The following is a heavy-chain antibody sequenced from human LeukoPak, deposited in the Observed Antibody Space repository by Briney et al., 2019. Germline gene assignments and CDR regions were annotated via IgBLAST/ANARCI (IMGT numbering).Heavy chain of an antibody. D-gene: IGHD3-9*01. CDR3: ARRSRILTGYYTWYYYYYMDV. CDR2: INHSRST. J-gene: IGHJ6*03. Sequence: SETLSLTCGVYGGSFSGYYWSWLRQPPGKGLEWIGEINHSRSTNYNPSLKSRVTISVDTSKNQISLKLSFVTAADTAVYYCARRSRILTGYYTWYYYYYMDVWGKGTTVTISS. V-gene: IGHV4-34*01. CDR1: GGSFSGYY.